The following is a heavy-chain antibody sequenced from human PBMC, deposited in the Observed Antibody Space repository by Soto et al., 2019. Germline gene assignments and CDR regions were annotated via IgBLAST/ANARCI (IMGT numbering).Heavy chain of an antibody. D-gene: IGHD2-15*01. V-gene: IGHV3-73*01. CDR1: GFAFNDSA. CDR3: TNNFV. Sequence: DVQVVQSGGGLVQPGGSLKLSCAASGFAFNDSAMHWVRQASGKGLDWVARVRSKTNNYATAYPVSVRGRFTVSRDDSMGTTYLQMNILKTEETAMYYCTNNFVWGQGVLVTVSS. J-gene: IGHJ4*02. CDR2: VRSKTNNYAT.